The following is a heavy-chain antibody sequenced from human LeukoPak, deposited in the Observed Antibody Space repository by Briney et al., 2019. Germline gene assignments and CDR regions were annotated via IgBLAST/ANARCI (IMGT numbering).Heavy chain of an antibody. CDR3: TTRIAVAGTPCDY. D-gene: IGHD6-19*01. J-gene: IGHJ4*02. CDR2: IKSKTDSGTM. V-gene: IGHV3-15*01. CDR1: GFXFSEAW. Sequence: GGSLRLSCAGSGFXFSEAWISWVRQAPGKGLEWVGRIKSKTDSGTMDYAAPVKGRFTISRDDSKNTLYLQMNSLKTEDTAVYYCTTRIAVAGTPCDYWGRGTLVTVSS.